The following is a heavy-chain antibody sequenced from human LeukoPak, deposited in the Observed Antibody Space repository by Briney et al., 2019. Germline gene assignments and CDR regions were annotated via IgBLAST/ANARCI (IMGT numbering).Heavy chain of an antibody. J-gene: IGHJ3*02. CDR2: ISWNSGSI. CDR3: AKDIYIAVAGGAAFDI. D-gene: IGHD6-19*01. Sequence: PGRSLRLSCAASGFTFDDYAMHWVRQAPGKGLEWVSGISWNSGSIGYADSVKGRFTISRDNAKNSLYLQMNSLRAGDTALYYCAKDIYIAVAGGAAFDIWGQGTMVTVSS. V-gene: IGHV3-9*01. CDR1: GFTFDDYA.